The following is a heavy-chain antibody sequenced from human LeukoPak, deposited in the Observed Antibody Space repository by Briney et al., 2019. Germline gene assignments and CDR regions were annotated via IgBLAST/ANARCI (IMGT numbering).Heavy chain of an antibody. CDR3: ARVSRRPYYYYYYMDV. Sequence: TSETLSLTCAVYGGSFSGYYWSWIRQPPGKGLEWIGEINHSGSTNYNPSLKSRVTISVDTSKNQFSLKLSSVTAADTAVYYCARVSRRPYYYYYYMDVWGKGTTVTVSS. V-gene: IGHV4-34*01. CDR1: GGSFSGYY. CDR2: INHSGST. J-gene: IGHJ6*03. D-gene: IGHD2-2*01.